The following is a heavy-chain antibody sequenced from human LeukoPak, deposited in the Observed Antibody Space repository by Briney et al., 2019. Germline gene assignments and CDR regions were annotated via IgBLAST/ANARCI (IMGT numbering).Heavy chain of an antibody. CDR2: INTDGRTI. V-gene: IGHV3-74*01. CDR1: GSTFSRYW. CDR3: VRSAFLTTEFYFDY. D-gene: IGHD4-11*01. Sequence: PGRSLRLSCAASGSTFSRYWMHWVRQAPGKGLVWVSRINTDGRTITYADSVKGRFTISRDNAKNTLYLQMNSLRAEDTAVYYCVRSAFLTTEFYFDYWGHGTLVTVSS. J-gene: IGHJ4*01.